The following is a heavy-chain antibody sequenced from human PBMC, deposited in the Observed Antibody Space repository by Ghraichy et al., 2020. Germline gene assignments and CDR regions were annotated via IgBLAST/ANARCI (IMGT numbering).Heavy chain of an antibody. Sequence: GGSLRLSCAASGFTFSGFSMNWVRQAPGKGLEWVSYITSSSRTTSSKNSLYLQMSSLRDEDTAVYYCARGSTVVRFFYYDGMDVWGQGTTVTVSS. CDR3: ARGSTVVRFFYYDGMDV. J-gene: IGHJ6*02. D-gene: IGHD4-23*01. CDR2: ITSSSRTT. V-gene: IGHV3-48*02. CDR1: GFTFSGFS.